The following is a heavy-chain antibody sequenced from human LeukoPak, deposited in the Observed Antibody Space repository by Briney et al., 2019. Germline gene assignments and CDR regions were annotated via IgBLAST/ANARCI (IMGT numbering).Heavy chain of an antibody. CDR3: ARHFVQLERRAHYYMDV. Sequence: SETLSLTCAVSGYSISSGYYWGWIRQPPGKGLEWIGSIYHSGSTYSNPSLKSRVTISVDTSKNQFSLKLSSVTAADTAVYYCARHFVQLERRAHYYMDVWGKGTTVTVSS. CDR2: IYHSGST. D-gene: IGHD1-1*01. V-gene: IGHV4-38-2*01. CDR1: GYSISSGYY. J-gene: IGHJ6*03.